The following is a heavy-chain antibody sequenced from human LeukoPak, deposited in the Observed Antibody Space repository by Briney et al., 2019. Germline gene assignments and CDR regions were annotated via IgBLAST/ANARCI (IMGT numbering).Heavy chain of an antibody. D-gene: IGHD3-22*01. J-gene: IGHJ4*02. CDR1: GYTFTSYA. Sequence: ASVKVSCKASGYTFTSYAMHWERQAPGQRIEWMGWINAGNGNTEYSQKFQGRVTMTRNTSISTAYMELSSLRSEDTAVYYCARGGVGYYYDSSGYDWGQGTLVTVSS. CDR2: INAGNGNT. CDR3: ARGGVGYYYDSSGYD. V-gene: IGHV1-3*01.